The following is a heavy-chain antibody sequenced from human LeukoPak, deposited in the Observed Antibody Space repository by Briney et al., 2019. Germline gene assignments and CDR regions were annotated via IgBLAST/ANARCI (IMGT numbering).Heavy chain of an antibody. CDR2: ISGSGGKT. Sequence: GGSQTLSCATSGFTFSDYAVSWVRQAPGKGLEWVSGISGSGGKTYYADPVKGRFTISRDNSNNTLYLQMNSLRAEDTAVYYCARRDVHDSVTYSHLFEYWGQAT. J-gene: IGHJ4*02. CDR3: ARRDVHDSVTYSHLFEY. D-gene: IGHD5-24*01. CDR1: GFTFSDYA. V-gene: IGHV3-23*01.